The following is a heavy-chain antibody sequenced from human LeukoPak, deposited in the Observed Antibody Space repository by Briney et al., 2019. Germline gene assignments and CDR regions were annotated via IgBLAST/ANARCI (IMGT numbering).Heavy chain of an antibody. J-gene: IGHJ5*02. Sequence: SETLSLTCAVYGVSFSGYYWSWIRQPPGKGLEWIGEINHSGSTNYNPSLKSRVTISVDTSKNQFSLKLSSVTAADTAVYYCARGGVWNKVFDPWGQGTLVTVSS. D-gene: IGHD1/OR15-1a*01. V-gene: IGHV4-34*01. CDR2: INHSGST. CDR3: ARGGVWNKVFDP. CDR1: GVSFSGYY.